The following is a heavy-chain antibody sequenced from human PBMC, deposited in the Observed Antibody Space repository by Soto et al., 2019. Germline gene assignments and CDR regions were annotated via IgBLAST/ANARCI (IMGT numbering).Heavy chain of an antibody. V-gene: IGHV4-59*11. CDR3: ARANWYSEY. J-gene: IGHJ4*02. D-gene: IGHD7-27*01. CDR1: GGSINNHY. Sequence: XXTLSLTCTVSGGSINNHYWSWIRQPPEKGLEWXGYIYXTGSTNYNHSXXSRVTMSXXKSNNQFSMNLTSMTAADTAIYYCARANWYSEYWGQGTLVTVSS. CDR2: IYXTGST.